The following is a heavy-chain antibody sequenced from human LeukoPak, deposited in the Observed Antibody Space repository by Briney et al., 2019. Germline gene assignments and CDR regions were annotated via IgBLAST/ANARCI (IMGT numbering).Heavy chain of an antibody. CDR2: IYHSGST. Sequence: PSETLSLTCTVSGGSISSSSYYWGWIRQPPGKGLEWIGSIYHSGSTYYNPSLKSRVTISVDTSKNQFSLKLSSVTAADTAVYYCARGQSSFDAFDIWGQGTMVTVS. D-gene: IGHD5-24*01. CDR1: GGSISSSSYY. CDR3: ARGQSSFDAFDI. J-gene: IGHJ3*02. V-gene: IGHV4-39*07.